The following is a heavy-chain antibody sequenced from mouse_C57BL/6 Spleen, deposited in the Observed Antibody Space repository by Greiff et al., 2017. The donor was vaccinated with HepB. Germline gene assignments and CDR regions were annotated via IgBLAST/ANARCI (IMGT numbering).Heavy chain of an antibody. CDR1: GFTFTDYY. J-gene: IGHJ3*01. CDR3: ARYSHGGTWFAY. Sequence: EVQLVESGGGLVQPGGSLSLSCAASGFTFTDYYMSWVRQPPGKALEWLGFIRNKANGYTTEYSASVKGRFTIARDNSQSILYLQMNALRAEDSATYYCARYSHGGTWFAYWGQGALVTVSA. V-gene: IGHV7-3*01. CDR2: IRNKANGYTT.